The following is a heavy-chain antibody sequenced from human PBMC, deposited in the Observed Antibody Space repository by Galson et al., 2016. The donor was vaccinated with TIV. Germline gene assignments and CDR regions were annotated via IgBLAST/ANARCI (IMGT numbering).Heavy chain of an antibody. D-gene: IGHD6-13*01. V-gene: IGHV3-30*03. CDR1: GFTFGSYG. Sequence: SLRLSCAASGFTFGSYGMHWVRHGPGKGLEWLAFVSFDRSDKTYADSVKGRFTISRDNLRNTLYLQKSSLRTEDTAVYYCARGFSSYYFDYWGQGTLVTVSS. CDR2: VSFDRSDK. CDR3: ARGFSSYYFDY. J-gene: IGHJ4*02.